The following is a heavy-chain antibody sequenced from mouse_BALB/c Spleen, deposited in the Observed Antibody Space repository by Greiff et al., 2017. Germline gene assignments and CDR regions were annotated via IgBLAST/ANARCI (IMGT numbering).Heavy chain of an antibody. Sequence: EVKVVESGGGLVQPGGSRKLSCAASGFTFSSFGMHWVRQAPEKGLDWVAYISSGSSTIYYADTVKGRFTISRDNPKTTLFLQMTSLRSEDTAMYYCARWGYYGSNYAMDYWGQGTSVTVSS. CDR3: ARWGYYGSNYAMDY. V-gene: IGHV5-17*02. D-gene: IGHD1-1*01. J-gene: IGHJ4*01. CDR1: GFTFSSFG. CDR2: ISSGSSTI.